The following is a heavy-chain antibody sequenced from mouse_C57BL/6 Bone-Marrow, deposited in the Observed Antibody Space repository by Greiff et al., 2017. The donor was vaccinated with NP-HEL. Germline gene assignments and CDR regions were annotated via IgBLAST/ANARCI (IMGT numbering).Heavy chain of an antibody. CDR3: TYGNYYYAMDY. CDR1: GYTFTSYW. CDR2: IYPGNSDT. Sequence: VQLKQSGTVLARPGASVTMSCKTSGYTFTSYWMHWLKQRPGRGLEWIGAIYPGNSDTSSNQKFKGKAKLTAVTSASTAYMELSSLTNEDSAVYYCTYGNYYYAMDYWGQGTSVTVSS. D-gene: IGHD2-1*01. J-gene: IGHJ4*01. V-gene: IGHV1-5*01.